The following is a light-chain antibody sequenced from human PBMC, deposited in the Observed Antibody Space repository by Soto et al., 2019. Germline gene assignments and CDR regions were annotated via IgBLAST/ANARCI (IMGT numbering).Light chain of an antibody. CDR2: SNN. Sequence: QSVLTQPPSASGTPGQRVTISCSGSSSNIGSNTVNWYQQLPGTAPKLLIYSNNRRPSGVPDRFSGSKSGTSASLAISGLQSEDEADYYCAAWDDSLNGPYVFGTGTQLTVL. J-gene: IGLJ1*01. V-gene: IGLV1-44*01. CDR1: SSNIGSNT. CDR3: AAWDDSLNGPYV.